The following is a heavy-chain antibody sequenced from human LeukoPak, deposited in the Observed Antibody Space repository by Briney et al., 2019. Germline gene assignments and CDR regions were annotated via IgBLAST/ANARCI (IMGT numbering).Heavy chain of an antibody. CDR3: ARRGYGSGNYYYPN. Sequence: GESLQISCKGSGYSFTNHYIGWVRLMPGKGLEWMGIIYPGDCDTRYSPSIQGQVTISADKSISTAYLQWSSLKASDTAMYYCARRGYGSGNYYYPNWGQGTLVTVSS. D-gene: IGHD3-10*01. V-gene: IGHV5-51*01. CDR2: IYPGDCDT. J-gene: IGHJ4*02. CDR1: GYSFTNHY.